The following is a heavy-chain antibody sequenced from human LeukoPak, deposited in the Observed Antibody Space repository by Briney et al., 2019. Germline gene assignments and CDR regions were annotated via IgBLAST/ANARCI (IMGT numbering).Heavy chain of an antibody. Sequence: SETLSLTCTVSGGSISSYSWSWIRQPPGKGLEWIGSIYYSGCTNYNPSLKSRVTMSVDTSKNQFSLKLSSVTAADTAVYYCARHGGESIVAMILHAFDIWGQGTMVTVSS. CDR3: ARHGGESIVAMILHAFDI. CDR1: GGSISSYS. CDR2: IYYSGCT. J-gene: IGHJ3*02. D-gene: IGHD5-12*01. V-gene: IGHV4-59*08.